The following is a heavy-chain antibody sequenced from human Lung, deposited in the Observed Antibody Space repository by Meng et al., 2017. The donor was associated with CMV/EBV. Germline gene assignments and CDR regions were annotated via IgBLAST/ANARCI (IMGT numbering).Heavy chain of an antibody. Sequence: SETLSLXCTVYGGSLGDYFWTWIRQPPGKGLEWIGEIDHSGSTKYNPSLKSRATISDDASKNQLSLKLRSLTAADTAVYYCARMIMNNYEYHFAMDVWGQGXSVTVSS. D-gene: IGHD3-16*01. J-gene: IGHJ6*02. CDR2: IDHSGST. CDR3: ARMIMNNYEYHFAMDV. V-gene: IGHV4-34*01. CDR1: GGSLGDYF.